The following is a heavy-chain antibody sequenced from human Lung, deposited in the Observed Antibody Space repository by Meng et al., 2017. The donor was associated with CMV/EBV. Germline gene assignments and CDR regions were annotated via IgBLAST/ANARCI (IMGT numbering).Heavy chain of an antibody. CDR2: IYYSGST. D-gene: IGHD3-22*01. Sequence: GSLRLSCTVSGGSISSSSYYWGWIRQPPGKGLEWIGSIYYSGSTYYNPSLKSRVTISVDTSKNQFSLKLSSVTAADTAVYYCAKENYDSSGDDAFDIWGQGTMVTVS. CDR1: GGSISSSSYY. CDR3: AKENYDSSGDDAFDI. V-gene: IGHV4-39*07. J-gene: IGHJ3*02.